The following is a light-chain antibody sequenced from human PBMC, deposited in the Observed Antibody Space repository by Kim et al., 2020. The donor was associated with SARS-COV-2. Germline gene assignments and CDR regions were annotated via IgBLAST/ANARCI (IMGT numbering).Light chain of an antibody. CDR3: MQGTHWPFT. CDR2: KVC. CDR1: QSLVYRNGNSY. J-gene: IGKJ3*01. V-gene: IGKV2-30*01. Sequence: ASTSGRSSQSLVYRNGNSYLNWFHQRPSQSPRSLIYKVCIRGSGVPDRFSGSGSGTDFTLQISRVEAEDVGVYYCMQGTHWPFTFGPGTKVDIK.